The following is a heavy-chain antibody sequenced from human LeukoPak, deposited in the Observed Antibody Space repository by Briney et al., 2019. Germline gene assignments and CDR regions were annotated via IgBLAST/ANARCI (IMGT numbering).Heavy chain of an antibody. CDR1: GGSISSSSYY. J-gene: IGHJ6*03. V-gene: IGHV4-39*07. CDR3: ARLGCSSTSCYGYYYYYYMDV. CDR2: IYHSGST. D-gene: IGHD2-2*01. Sequence: SETLSHTCTVSGGSISSSSYYWGWIRQPPRKGLEWIGSIYHSGSTYYNPSLKSRVTISVDTSKNQFSLKLSSVTAADTAVYYCARLGCSSTSCYGYYYYYYMDVWGKGTTVTVSS.